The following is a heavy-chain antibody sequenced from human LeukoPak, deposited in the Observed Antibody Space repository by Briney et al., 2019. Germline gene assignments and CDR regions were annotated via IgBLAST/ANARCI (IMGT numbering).Heavy chain of an antibody. V-gene: IGHV3-23*01. CDR1: GFTFSSYA. J-gene: IGHJ5*02. D-gene: IGHD4-17*01. CDR2: ISGSGGST. CDR3: AKAGAAVTTRGYNWFDP. Sequence: PPGGSLRLSCAASGFTFSSYAMSWVRQAPGKGLEWVSAISGSGGSTYYADSVKGRFTISRDNPKNTLYLQMNSLRAEDTAVYYCAKAGAAVTTRGYNWFDPWGQGTLVTVSS.